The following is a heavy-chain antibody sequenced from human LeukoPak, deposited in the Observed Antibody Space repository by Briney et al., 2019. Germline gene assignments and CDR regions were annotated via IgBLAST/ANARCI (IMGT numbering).Heavy chain of an antibody. Sequence: GGSLRLSCAASGFTFSSYSMNWVRQAPGKGLEWVSYISSSSSTVYYADSVKGRFTISRDNAKNSLYLQMNSLRAEDTAVYYCARPQYSSGWLPSTEYFHHWGQGTLVTVSS. CDR1: GFTFSSYS. CDR3: ARPQYSSGWLPSTEYFHH. V-gene: IGHV3-48*01. J-gene: IGHJ1*01. CDR2: ISSSSSTV. D-gene: IGHD6-19*01.